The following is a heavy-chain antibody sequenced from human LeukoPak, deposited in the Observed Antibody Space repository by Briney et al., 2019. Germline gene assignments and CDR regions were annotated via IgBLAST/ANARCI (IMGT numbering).Heavy chain of an antibody. CDR1: GGTFSSYA. J-gene: IGHJ6*03. Sequence: SVKVSCKASGGTFSSYAISWVRQAPGQGLEWMGGIIPIFGTTNYAQKFQGRVTITTDESTTTAYMELSSLRSEDTAVYYCARSPDPTDTLAYYHYMDVWGKGTTVTVSS. V-gene: IGHV1-69*05. CDR3: ARSPDPTDTLAYYHYMDV. CDR2: IIPIFGTT. D-gene: IGHD1-26*01.